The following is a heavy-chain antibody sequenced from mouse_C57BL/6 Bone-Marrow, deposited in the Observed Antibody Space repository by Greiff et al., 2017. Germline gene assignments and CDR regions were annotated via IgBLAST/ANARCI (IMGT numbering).Heavy chain of an antibody. CDR3: ARGVYYGNYSAWFAY. CDR1: GYTFTSYW. V-gene: IGHV1-50*01. CDR2: IDPSDSYT. Sequence: VQLQQPGAELVKPGASVKLSCKASGYTFTSYWMQWVKQRPGQGLEWIGEIDPSDSYTNYNQKFKGKATLTVDTSSSTAYMQLSSLTSEDTAVYYGARGVYYGNYSAWFAYWGQGTLVTVSA. J-gene: IGHJ3*01. D-gene: IGHD2-1*01.